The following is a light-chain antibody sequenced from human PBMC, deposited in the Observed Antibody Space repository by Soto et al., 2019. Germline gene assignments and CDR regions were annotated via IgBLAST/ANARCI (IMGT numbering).Light chain of an antibody. Sequence: EIVLTQSPATLSLSPGERATLSCRASQSVINSLAWYQQKPGQAPRLLVYDASNRATGIPTRFSGSGSGTDFTLTISNLEPEDFAVYYCQQHISWPLTFGGGTKVDIK. CDR1: QSVINS. CDR3: QQHISWPLT. J-gene: IGKJ4*01. V-gene: IGKV3-11*01. CDR2: DAS.